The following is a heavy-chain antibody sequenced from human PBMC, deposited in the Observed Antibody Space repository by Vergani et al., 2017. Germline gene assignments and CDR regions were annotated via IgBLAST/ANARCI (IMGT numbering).Heavy chain of an antibody. V-gene: IGHV4-38-2*01. CDR2: IYSTGST. D-gene: IGHD3-22*01. CDR3: ARMGGYDEGDAFRIGYFDS. Sequence: QVQLQESGPGLVKPSETLSLTCAVSGYSISSGYYWGWIRQPPGQGLEWIGYIYSTGSTHHNPSLRRRINMSVDTSKNQFSLKLNSVTAADTAMYYCARMGGYDEGDAFRIGYFDSWGPGILVTVSS. J-gene: IGHJ4*02. CDR1: GYSISSGYY.